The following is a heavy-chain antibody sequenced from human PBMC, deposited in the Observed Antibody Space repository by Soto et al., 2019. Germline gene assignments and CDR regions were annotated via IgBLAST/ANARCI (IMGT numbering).Heavy chain of an antibody. D-gene: IGHD6-19*01. CDR2: ISAYNGNT. V-gene: IGHV1-18*01. J-gene: IGHJ4*02. CDR3: ARDRNIVARRSGWYPLAY. Sequence: GAPVKVSCKASGYTFTSYGISRVRQAPGQGLEWMGWISAYNGNTNYAQKLQGRVTMTTDTSTSTAYMELRSLRSDDTAVYYCARDRNIVARRSGWYPLAYWGQGTLVTVSS. CDR1: GYTFTSYG.